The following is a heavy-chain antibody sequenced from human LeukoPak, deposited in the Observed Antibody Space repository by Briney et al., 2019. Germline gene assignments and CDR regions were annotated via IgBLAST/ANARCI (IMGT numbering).Heavy chain of an antibody. CDR2: IYSGGST. D-gene: IGHD3-10*01. CDR3: ARAFVGHPNWFDP. V-gene: IGHV3-66*01. J-gene: IGHJ5*02. CDR1: GFTFPNFA. Sequence: GGSLRLSCAASGFTFPNFAMTWVRQAPGKGLEWVSVIYSGGSTYYADSVKGRFTISRDNSKNTLYLQMNSLRAEDTAVYYCARAFVGHPNWFDPWGQGTLVTVSS.